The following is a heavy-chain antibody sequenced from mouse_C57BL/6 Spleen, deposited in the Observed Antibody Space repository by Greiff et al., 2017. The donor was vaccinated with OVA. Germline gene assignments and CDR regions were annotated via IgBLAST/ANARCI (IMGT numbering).Heavy chain of an antibody. V-gene: IGHV1-15*01. CDR2: IDPETGGT. J-gene: IGHJ3*01. Sequence: QVQLKESGAELVRPGASVTLSCKASGYTFTDYEMHWVKQTPVHGLEWIGAIDPETGGTAYNQKFKGKAILTADKSSSTAYMELRSLTSEDSAVYYCTNFFCFWGQGTLVTVSA. CDR1: GYTFTDYE. CDR3: TNFFCF.